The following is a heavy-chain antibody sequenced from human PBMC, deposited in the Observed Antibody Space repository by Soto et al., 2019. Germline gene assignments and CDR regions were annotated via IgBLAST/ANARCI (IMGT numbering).Heavy chain of an antibody. J-gene: IGHJ4*02. V-gene: IGHV1-18*01. CDR1: GYTFTSYG. CDR3: ARTLYGDNVDY. CDR2: ISANNGNT. D-gene: IGHD4-17*01. Sequence: ASVKVSCKASGYTFTSYGISWVRQAPGQGLEWMGWISANNGNTNYAQKLQGRVTMTTDTSTSTAYMELSSLRSEDTAVYYCARTLYGDNVDYWGQGTLVTVSS.